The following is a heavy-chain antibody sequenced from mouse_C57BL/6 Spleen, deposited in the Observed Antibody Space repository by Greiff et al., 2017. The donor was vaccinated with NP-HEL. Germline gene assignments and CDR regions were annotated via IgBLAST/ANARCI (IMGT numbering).Heavy chain of an antibody. J-gene: IGHJ3*01. Sequence: QVQLQQSGAELVRPGASVTLSCKASGYTFTDYEMHWVKQTPVHGLEWIGAIDPETGGTAYNQKFKGKAILTADKSSSTAYMELRSLTSEDSAVYYCTRWGYYPGFAYWGQGTLVTVSA. D-gene: IGHD2-3*01. CDR3: TRWGYYPGFAY. CDR2: IDPETGGT. CDR1: GYTFTDYE. V-gene: IGHV1-15*01.